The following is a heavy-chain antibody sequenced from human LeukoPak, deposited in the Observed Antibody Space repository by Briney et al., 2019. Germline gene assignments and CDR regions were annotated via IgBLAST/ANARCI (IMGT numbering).Heavy chain of an antibody. D-gene: IGHD2-21*02. V-gene: IGHV3-30-3*01. CDR2: ISYAGNKK. Sequence: PGGSLRLSCAASGFTFSSYAMHWVRQAPGKGLEWVAVISYAGNKKFHADSAKGRFTISRDNSKNTLYLEMNSVTAEDTALYYCARSAYCGGDCYSGANDYWGQGTLVTVSS. CDR3: ARSAYCGGDCYSGANDY. J-gene: IGHJ4*02. CDR1: GFTFSSYA.